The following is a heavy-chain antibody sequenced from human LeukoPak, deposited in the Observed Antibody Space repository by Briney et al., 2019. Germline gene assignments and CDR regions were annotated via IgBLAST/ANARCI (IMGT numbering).Heavy chain of an antibody. CDR1: GFSVSSNA. Sequence: GGSLRLSCAASGFSVSSNAMSWVRQAPGKGLEWVSLMYGGGSTDYADSVKGRFIVSRDNSKNTLYLQMSGLRAEDTAVYYCARERGNVGLYYYYAMDVWGQGTTVTVSS. CDR2: MYGGGST. J-gene: IGHJ6*02. CDR3: ARERGNVGLYYYYAMDV. V-gene: IGHV3-53*01. D-gene: IGHD1-26*01.